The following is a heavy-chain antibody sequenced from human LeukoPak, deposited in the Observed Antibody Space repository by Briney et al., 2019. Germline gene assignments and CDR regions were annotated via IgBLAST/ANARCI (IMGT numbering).Heavy chain of an antibody. D-gene: IGHD2-15*01. CDR2: ISSNGGST. CDR3: ARGVCSGGSCYFGWWNWFDP. Sequence: GGSLRLSCAASGFTFSSYAMHWVRQAPGKGLEYVSAISSNGGSTYYANSVKGRFTISRDNSKNTLYLQMGSLRAEDMAVYYCARGVCSGGSCYFGWWNWFDPWGQGTLVTVSS. CDR1: GFTFSSYA. J-gene: IGHJ5*02. V-gene: IGHV3-64*01.